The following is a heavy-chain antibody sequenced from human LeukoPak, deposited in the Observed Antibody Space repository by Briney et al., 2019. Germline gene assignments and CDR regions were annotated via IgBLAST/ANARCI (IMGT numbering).Heavy chain of an antibody. J-gene: IGHJ3*02. V-gene: IGHV1-18*01. CDR2: ISAYNDNK. D-gene: IGHD3-10*01. CDR3: ARDPRVIGEFHGDAFDI. Sequence: ASVKVSCKASGYTFTSYGISWVRQAPGQGLEWMGWISAYNDNKKYAQKFQSRVNMTTDTSTSTAYMELRSLRSDDTAVYYCARDPRVIGEFHGDAFDIWGQGTMVTVSS. CDR1: GYTFTSYG.